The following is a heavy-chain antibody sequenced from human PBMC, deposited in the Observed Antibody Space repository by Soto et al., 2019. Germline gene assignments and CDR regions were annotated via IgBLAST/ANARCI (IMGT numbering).Heavy chain of an antibody. CDR3: AKDRSSGVYECCGYHRDRLDV. Sequence: GGSLRLSCAASGFTFSSYGMHWVRQAPGKGLEWVAVISYDGSNKYYADSVKGRFTISRDNSKNTLYLQMNSLRAEDTAVYYCAKDRSSGVYECCGYHRDRLDVWGQRSTVPVS. CDR2: ISYDGSNK. D-gene: IGHD5-12*01. V-gene: IGHV3-30*18. CDR1: GFTFSSYG. J-gene: IGHJ6*02.